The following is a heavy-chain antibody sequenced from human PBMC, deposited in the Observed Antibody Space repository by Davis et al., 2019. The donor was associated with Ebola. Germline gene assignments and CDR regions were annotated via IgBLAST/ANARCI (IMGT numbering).Heavy chain of an antibody. CDR1: GFAFTTYY. V-gene: IGHV3-74*01. CDR2: ISNDGRSA. D-gene: IGHD2-21*02. CDR3: ARDFMAVTDDY. J-gene: IGHJ4*02. Sequence: GESLKISCVTSGFAFTTYYMHWVRQAPGKGLVWVSRISNDGRSAHYADFVKGRFTISRDNAKNTLYLQMNSLRAEDTAVYYCARDFMAVTDDYWGQGTLVTVSS.